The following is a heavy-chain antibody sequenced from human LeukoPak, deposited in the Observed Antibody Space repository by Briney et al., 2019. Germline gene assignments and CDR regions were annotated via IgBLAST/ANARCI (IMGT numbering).Heavy chain of an antibody. D-gene: IGHD4/OR15-4a*01. CDR3: ARGADYAELNSIDY. Sequence: GGSLRLSCAASGFTFSDYYMSWIRQAPGNGLEWVSYISSSGSTIYYADSVKGRFTISRDNAKNSLYLQMNSLRAEDTAVYYCARGADYAELNSIDYWGQGTLVTVSS. CDR1: GFTFSDYY. V-gene: IGHV3-11*01. J-gene: IGHJ4*02. CDR2: ISSSGSTI.